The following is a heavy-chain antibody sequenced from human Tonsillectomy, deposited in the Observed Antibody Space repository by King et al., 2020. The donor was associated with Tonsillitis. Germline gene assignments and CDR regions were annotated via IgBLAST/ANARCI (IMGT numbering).Heavy chain of an antibody. CDR3: ARDHRYSAYDPVLDC. Sequence: VQLVESGGGLVQPGGSLRLSCAASGFTFSSYELNWVRQAPGKGLEWVSYISTSGSTIFYADSVKGRFTISRDNAKNSLYLQMNSLRAEDTAVYYCARDHRYSAYDPVLDCWGQGTLVTVSS. D-gene: IGHD5-12*01. CDR1: GFTFSSYE. CDR2: ISTSGSTI. V-gene: IGHV3-48*03. J-gene: IGHJ4*02.